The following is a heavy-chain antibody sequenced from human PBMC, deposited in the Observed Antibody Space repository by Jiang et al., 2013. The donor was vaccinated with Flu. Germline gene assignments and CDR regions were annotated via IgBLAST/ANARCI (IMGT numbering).Heavy chain of an antibody. CDR1: GFSFDDYV. D-gene: IGHD5-12*01. CDR2: ISGDGGST. V-gene: IGHV3-43*02. CDR3: AKPEVAAIIDGMDV. J-gene: IGHJ6*02. Sequence: PGGSLRLSCAASGFSFDDYVMHWVRQAPGKGLEWVSLISGDGGSTYYADSVRGRFTISRDNSKNSLYLQMNSLRTEDTALYYCAKPEVAAIIDGMDVWGQGTTVTVSS.